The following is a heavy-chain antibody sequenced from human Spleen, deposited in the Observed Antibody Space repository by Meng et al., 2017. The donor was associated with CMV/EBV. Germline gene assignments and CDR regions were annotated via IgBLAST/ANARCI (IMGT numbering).Heavy chain of an antibody. V-gene: IGHV3-53*01. CDR2: IFSDGST. CDR1: GFTFSSYS. CDR3: AKEPDYGEGFDP. J-gene: IGHJ5*02. D-gene: IGHD4-17*01. Sequence: GESLKISCAASGFTFSSYSMNWVRQAPGKGLEWVSVIFSDGSTYYAHSVTGRFIISRDNSKNTLYLQMNSLRAEDTAVYFCAKEPDYGEGFDPWGQGTLVTVSS.